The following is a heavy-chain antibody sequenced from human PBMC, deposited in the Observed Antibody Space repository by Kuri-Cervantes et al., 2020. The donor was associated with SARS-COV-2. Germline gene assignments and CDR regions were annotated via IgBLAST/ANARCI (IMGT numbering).Heavy chain of an antibody. J-gene: IGHJ3*02. CDR2: IRYDGSNK. Sequence: GESLKISCAASGFTFSSYGMHWVRQAPGKGLEWVAFIRYDGSNKYYADSVKGRFTISRDNSKNTLYLQMNSLRAEDTAVYYCAAELVDAFDIWGQGTMVTDSS. CDR3: AAELVDAFDI. D-gene: IGHD3-10*01. V-gene: IGHV3-30*02. CDR1: GFTFSSYG.